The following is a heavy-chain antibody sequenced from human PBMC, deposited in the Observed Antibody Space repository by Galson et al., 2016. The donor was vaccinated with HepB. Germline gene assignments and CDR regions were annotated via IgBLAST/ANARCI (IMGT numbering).Heavy chain of an antibody. J-gene: IGHJ4*02. CDR3: TTLSYDMLTGYYNTPHDY. CDR1: GFIFRNAW. D-gene: IGHD3-9*01. CDR2: IKRRSDGGAT. V-gene: IGHV3-15*01. Sequence: SLRLSCAGSGFIFRNAWMSWVRQAPGKGLEWVGRIKRRSDGGATHYAAPVQGRFTISRDDSKNTLYLQMSSLKIEDTALYYCTTLSYDMLTGYYNTPHDYWGRGTLVAVSS.